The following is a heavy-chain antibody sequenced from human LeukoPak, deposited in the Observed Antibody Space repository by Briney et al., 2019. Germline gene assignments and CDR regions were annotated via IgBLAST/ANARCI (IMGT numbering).Heavy chain of an antibody. CDR1: GFTFSSNG. D-gene: IGHD3-22*01. J-gene: IGHJ5*02. Sequence: GGSLRLSCAASGFTFSSNGMHWVRQAPGKGLEWVAFIRYDGSNKHYADSVEGRFTISRDNSKNTLYLQMNSLRAEDTAVYYCAKDLYFSSGGNWFDPWGQGTLVTVSS. V-gene: IGHV3-30*02. CDR3: AKDLYFSSGGNWFDP. CDR2: IRYDGSNK.